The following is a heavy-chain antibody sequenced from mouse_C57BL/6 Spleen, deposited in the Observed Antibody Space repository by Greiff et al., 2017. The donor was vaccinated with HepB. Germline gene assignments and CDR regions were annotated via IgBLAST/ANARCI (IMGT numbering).Heavy chain of an antibody. D-gene: IGHD1-1*01. CDR3: TRWDTTVVHFDY. Sequence: QVQLQQSGAELVRPGASVTLSCKASGYTFTDYEMHWVKQTPVHGLEWIGAIDPETGGTAYNQKFKGKAILTADKSSSTAYMELRSLTSEDSAVDYCTRWDTTVVHFDYWGQGTTLTVSS. CDR1: GYTFTDYE. J-gene: IGHJ2*01. CDR2: IDPETGGT. V-gene: IGHV1-15*01.